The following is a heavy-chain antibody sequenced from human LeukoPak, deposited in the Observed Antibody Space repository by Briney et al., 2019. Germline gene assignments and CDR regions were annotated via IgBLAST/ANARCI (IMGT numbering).Heavy chain of an antibody. CDR3: AKDSLDY. Sequence: GGSLRLSCAVSEVTFSSRAMSWVRQAPGEGPEWVSAISGSGRNTYYADSVKGRFTISRDNSKNTLYLLMNSLRAEDTAIYYCAKDSLDYWGQGALVTVAS. CDR1: EVTFSSRA. V-gene: IGHV3-23*01. CDR2: ISGSGRNT. J-gene: IGHJ4*02.